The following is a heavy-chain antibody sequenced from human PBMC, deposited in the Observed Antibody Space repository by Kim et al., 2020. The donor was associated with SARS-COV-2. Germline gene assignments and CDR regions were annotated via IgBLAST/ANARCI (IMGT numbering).Heavy chain of an antibody. CDR2: IYYSGST. J-gene: IGHJ5*02. Sequence: SETLSLTCTVSGGSISSSSYYWGWIRQPPGQGLEWIGSIYYSGSTYYNPSLKSRVTISVDTSKNQFSLKLSAVTAADTAVYYCARQAREFPFRVYWFDPWGQGTLVTVSP. V-gene: IGHV4-39*01. D-gene: IGHD3-10*01. CDR1: GGSISSSSYY. CDR3: ARQAREFPFRVYWFDP.